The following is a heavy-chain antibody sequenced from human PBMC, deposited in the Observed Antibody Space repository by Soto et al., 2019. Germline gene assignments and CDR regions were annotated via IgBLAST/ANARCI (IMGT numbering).Heavy chain of an antibody. CDR1: GYTFTSYY. J-gene: IGHJ6*02. CDR3: ARALYSGYETAYYYYGMDV. CDR2: INPSGGST. Sequence: ASVKVSCKASGYTFTSYYMHWARQAPGQGLEWLGIINPSGGSTSYTQKFQGRVTMTRDTSTSTVYMELSSLRSEDTAVYYCARALYSGYETAYYYYGMDVWGQGTLVTVSS. V-gene: IGHV1-46*01. D-gene: IGHD5-12*01.